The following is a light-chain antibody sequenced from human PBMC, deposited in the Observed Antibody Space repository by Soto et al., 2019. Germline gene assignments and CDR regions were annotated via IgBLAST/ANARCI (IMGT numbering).Light chain of an antibody. CDR2: GAS. CDR1: QSVSSK. CDR3: QQYNNSPFT. V-gene: IGKV3-15*01. J-gene: IGKJ3*01. Sequence: EIVMTQSPATLSVSPGERATLSCRGSQSVSSKLAWYQQKPGQAPRLLIFGASTRAPGIPARFSGSGSGTEFTLTINSLQSEDFAVYYCQQYNNSPFTFSPGTKVDIK.